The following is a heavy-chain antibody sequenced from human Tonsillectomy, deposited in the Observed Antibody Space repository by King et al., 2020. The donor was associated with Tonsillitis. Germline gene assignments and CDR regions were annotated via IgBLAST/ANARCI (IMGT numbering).Heavy chain of an antibody. V-gene: IGHV4-61*02. D-gene: IGHD3-10*01. CDR3: ARVLSYYENWFDA. J-gene: IGHJ5*01. Sequence: LQLQESGPGLLKPSQTLSLTCPVSGDFINGGSFYCGRVLQPAGTGLEYIGRIFSSGTTHYNPSFQSLVTMSVDTSQNQFSLKPSSVTAADTAVYYCARVLSYYENWFDAWGHGTLVTVSS. CDR2: IFSSGTT. CDR1: GDFINGGSFY.